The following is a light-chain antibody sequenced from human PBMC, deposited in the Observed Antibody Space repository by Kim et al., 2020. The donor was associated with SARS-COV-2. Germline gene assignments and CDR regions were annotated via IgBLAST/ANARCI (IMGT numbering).Light chain of an antibody. CDR3: NSRDSSTNQLV. J-gene: IGLJ2*01. CDR2: GRN. Sequence: SSELTQDPAVSVALGQTVRITCQGDTLRSHYATGYQQKPGQAPVVVIYGRNDRLSGIPDRFSGSHTGDTVTLTINGAQAEDEADYYCNSRDSSTNQLVFGGGTQLTVL. CDR1: TLRSHY. V-gene: IGLV3-19*01.